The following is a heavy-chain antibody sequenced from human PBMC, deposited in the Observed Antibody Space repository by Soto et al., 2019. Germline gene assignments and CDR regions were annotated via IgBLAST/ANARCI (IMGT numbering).Heavy chain of an antibody. D-gene: IGHD3-22*01. CDR3: ARDEYDSSGYYSSFDI. Sequence: GGSLRLSCAASGFTFSSYGMHWVRQAPGKGLEWVAVIWYDGSNKYYADSVKGRFTISRDNSKNTLYLQMNSLRAEDTAVYYCARDEYDSSGYYSSFDIWGQGTMVTVSS. J-gene: IGHJ3*02. V-gene: IGHV3-33*01. CDR1: GFTFSSYG. CDR2: IWYDGSNK.